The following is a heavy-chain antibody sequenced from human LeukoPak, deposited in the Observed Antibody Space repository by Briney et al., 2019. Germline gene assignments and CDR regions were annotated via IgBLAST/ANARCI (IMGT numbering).Heavy chain of an antibody. D-gene: IGHD2-21*02. CDR1: GGSISSYY. J-gene: IGHJ5*02. V-gene: IGHV4-59*08. CDR2: IYYSGST. CDR3: ARLKLEVVTAIYWFDP. Sequence: SETLSLTCTVSGGSISSYYWSRIRQPPGKGLEWIGYIYYSGSTNYNPSLKSRVTISVDTSKNQFSLKLSSVTAADTAVYYCARLKLEVVTAIYWFDPWGQGTLVTVSS.